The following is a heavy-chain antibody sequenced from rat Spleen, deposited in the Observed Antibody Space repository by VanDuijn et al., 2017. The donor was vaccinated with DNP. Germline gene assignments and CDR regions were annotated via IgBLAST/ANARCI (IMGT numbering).Heavy chain of an antibody. Sequence: EVQLVESGGGLVQPGRSLRLSCAASGFTFSYYGLAWIRQAPGKGLEWVASIKTGGGSTYYRDSVKGRFTISRDNAKSSLYLQMDSLRSEDTATYYCATSPYFGYNYFDYWGQGVMVTVSS. V-gene: IGHV5S13*01. CDR1: GFTFSYYG. J-gene: IGHJ2*01. CDR3: ATSPYFGYNYFDY. D-gene: IGHD1-6*01. CDR2: IKTGGGST.